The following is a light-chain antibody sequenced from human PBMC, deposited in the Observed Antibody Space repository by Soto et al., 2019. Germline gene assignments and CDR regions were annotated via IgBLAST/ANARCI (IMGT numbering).Light chain of an antibody. CDR1: QSVSSSY. CDR2: GAS. J-gene: IGKJ2*01. CDR3: LQYGSQGYT. Sequence: EIVLTQSPGTLSLSPGERATLSCRASQSVSSSYLAWYQQKPGQAPRLLIYGASSRATGIPDRFSGSGSGTDFTLTISRLEPEDFAVYYCLQYGSQGYTFGQGPKLEIK. V-gene: IGKV3-20*01.